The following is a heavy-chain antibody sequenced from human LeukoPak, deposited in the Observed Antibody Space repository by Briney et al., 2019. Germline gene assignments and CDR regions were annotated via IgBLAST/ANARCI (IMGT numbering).Heavy chain of an antibody. V-gene: IGHV1-2*02. J-gene: IGHJ2*01. CDR2: INPNSGGT. D-gene: IGHD2-15*01. Sequence: ASVKVSCKASGYTFTGYYMHWVRQAPGQGLEWMGWINPNSGGTNYAQKFQGRVTMTRDTSISTAYMELRRLRSDDTAVYYCARSGYLGITGHWYFDLWGRGTLVTVSS. CDR1: GYTFTGYY. CDR3: ARSGYLGITGHWYFDL.